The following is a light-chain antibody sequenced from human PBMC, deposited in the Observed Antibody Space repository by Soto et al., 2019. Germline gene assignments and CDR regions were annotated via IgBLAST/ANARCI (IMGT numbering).Light chain of an antibody. V-gene: IGLV2-14*03. J-gene: IGLJ1*01. CDR1: SSDVGGYNY. CDR2: DVS. CDR3: SSYTTSNTLQTV. Sequence: QSVLTQPASVSGSPGQSITISCTGTSSDVGGYNYVSWYQHHPGKAPKLLIYDVSNRPSGVSNRFSGSKSDNTASLTISGLQPEDEADYYCSSYTTSNTLQTVFGTGTKLTVL.